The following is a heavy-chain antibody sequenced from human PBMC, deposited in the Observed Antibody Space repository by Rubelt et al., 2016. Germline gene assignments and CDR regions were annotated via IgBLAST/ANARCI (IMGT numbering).Heavy chain of an antibody. CDR2: IHSSGSP. J-gene: IGHJ4*02. CDR3: VREPYRSGWLALSSCVDY. V-gene: IGHV4-39*01. CDR1: GDSVSCRNYY. D-gene: IGHD6-19*01. Sequence: QLHLQESGPGLLKPSETLSLTCVVSGDSVSCRNYYWGWIRQPPGKELEWIGTIHSSGSPYYTPSLQSRVTLSVDTSKNQFSLRLRSVTAADTAVDYCVREPYRSGWLALSSCVDYWGQGTLLTVSS.